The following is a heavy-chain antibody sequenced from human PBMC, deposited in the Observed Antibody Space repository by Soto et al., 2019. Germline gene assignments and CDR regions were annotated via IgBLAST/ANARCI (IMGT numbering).Heavy chain of an antibody. D-gene: IGHD1-26*01. Sequence: EVQLVESGGGLVQPGGSLRLSCAASGFTFSSYSMNWVRQAPGKGLEWGSYISSSSSTIYYADSVKGRFTISRDNAKNSLYLQMNSLRDEDTAVYYCASLGPYSGSPDYWGQGTLVTVSS. V-gene: IGHV3-48*02. CDR1: GFTFSSYS. CDR3: ASLGPYSGSPDY. J-gene: IGHJ4*02. CDR2: ISSSSSTI.